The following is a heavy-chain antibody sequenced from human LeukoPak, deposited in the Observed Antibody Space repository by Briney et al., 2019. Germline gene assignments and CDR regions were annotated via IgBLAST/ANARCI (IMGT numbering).Heavy chain of an antibody. Sequence: GGSLRLSCAASGFTFSSYGMHWVRQAPGKGLKWVAVISYDGSNKYYADSVKGRFTISRDNSKNTLYLQMNSLRAEDTAVYYCAKDSRLFGVAFAGNWFDPWGQGTLVTVYS. CDR2: ISYDGSNK. D-gene: IGHD3-3*01. V-gene: IGHV3-30*18. CDR3: AKDSRLFGVAFAGNWFDP. CDR1: GFTFSSYG. J-gene: IGHJ5*02.